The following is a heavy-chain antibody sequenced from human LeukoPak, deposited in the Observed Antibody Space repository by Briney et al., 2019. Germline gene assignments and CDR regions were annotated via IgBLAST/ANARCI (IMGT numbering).Heavy chain of an antibody. J-gene: IGHJ4*02. Sequence: ASVKVSCKASGYTFTDYYVHWVRLAPGQGLEWMGLINPNSGGTNYAQKFQGRVTMTRDTSISTAYMELSRLRSDDTAVYYCARERRDSSSWPFDYWGQGTLVTVSS. D-gene: IGHD6-13*01. CDR2: INPNSGGT. V-gene: IGHV1-2*02. CDR1: GYTFTDYY. CDR3: ARERRDSSSWPFDY.